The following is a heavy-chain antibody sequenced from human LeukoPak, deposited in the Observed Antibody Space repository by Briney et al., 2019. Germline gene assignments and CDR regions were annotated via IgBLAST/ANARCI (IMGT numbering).Heavy chain of an antibody. CDR3: AKSGGYDYFPDY. CDR2: ISGSGGST. D-gene: IGHD5-12*01. CDR1: GFTFSSYE. J-gene: IGHJ4*02. V-gene: IGHV3-23*01. Sequence: GGSLRLSCAASGFTFSSYEMNWVRQAPGKGLEWVSAISGSGGSTYYADSVKGRFTISRDNSKSTLYLQMNSLRAEDTAVYYCAKSGGYDYFPDYWGQGTLVTVSS.